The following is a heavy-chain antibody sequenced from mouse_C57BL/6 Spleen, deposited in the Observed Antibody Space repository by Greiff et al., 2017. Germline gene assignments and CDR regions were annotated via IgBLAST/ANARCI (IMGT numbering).Heavy chain of an antibody. CDR2: INYDGSST. J-gene: IGHJ4*01. Sequence: EVKLVESEGGLVQPGSSMKLSCTASGFTFSDYYMAWVRQVPEKGLEWVANINYDGSSTYYLDSLKSRFIISRDNAKNILYLQMSSLKSEDTATYYCARDRGLRRPGAMDYWGQGTSVTVSS. D-gene: IGHD2-4*01. CDR3: ARDRGLRRPGAMDY. CDR1: GFTFSDYY. V-gene: IGHV5-16*01.